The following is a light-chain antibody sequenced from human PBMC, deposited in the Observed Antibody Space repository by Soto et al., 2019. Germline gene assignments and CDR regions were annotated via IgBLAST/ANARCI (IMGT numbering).Light chain of an antibody. Sequence: EIVLTQSPATLSLSPGDRATLSCRASQSVSSYLAWYQQKPGQAPRLLIYDASNRATGIPARSSGSGSGTDFTLTISSLEPEDFAVYFCQQRTNWPLTFGGGTNVEIK. CDR1: QSVSSY. V-gene: IGKV3-11*01. J-gene: IGKJ4*01. CDR2: DAS. CDR3: QQRTNWPLT.